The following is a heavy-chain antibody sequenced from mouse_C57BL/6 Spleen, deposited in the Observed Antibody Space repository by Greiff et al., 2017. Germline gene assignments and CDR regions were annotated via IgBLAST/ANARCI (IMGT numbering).Heavy chain of an antibody. J-gene: IGHJ2*01. V-gene: IGHV1-9*01. Sequence: QVQLQQSGAELMKPGASVKLSCKATGYTFTGYWIEWVKQRPGHGLEWIGEILPGSGSTNYNDKFKGKATFTADTSSNTAYMQLSSLTTEDSAIYYCARYYYGSHYFDYWGQGTTLTVSS. D-gene: IGHD1-1*01. CDR2: ILPGSGST. CDR3: ARYYYGSHYFDY. CDR1: GYTFTGYW.